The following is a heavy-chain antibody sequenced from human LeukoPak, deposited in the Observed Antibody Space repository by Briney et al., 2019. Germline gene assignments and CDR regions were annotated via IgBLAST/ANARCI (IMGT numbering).Heavy chain of an antibody. J-gene: IGHJ4*02. CDR2: MNPNSGST. CDR1: GYTFTSYD. V-gene: IGHV1-8*01. D-gene: IGHD3-10*01. Sequence: ASVKVSCKASGYTFTSYDINWVRQATGQGLEWMGWMNPNSGSTGYAQKFQGRVTMTRNTSISTAYMELSSLRSEDTAVYYCARIGWYYGSGYRDYWGQGTLVTVSS. CDR3: ARIGWYYGSGYRDY.